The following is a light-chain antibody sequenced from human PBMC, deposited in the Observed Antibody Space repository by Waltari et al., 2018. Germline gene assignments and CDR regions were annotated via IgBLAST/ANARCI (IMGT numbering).Light chain of an antibody. CDR1: ALSKQY. CDR2: KDS. V-gene: IGLV3-25*03. CDR3: QSADSSGSVV. J-gene: IGLJ2*01. Sequence: SFELTQPPSLSVSPGQTARITCSGDALSKQYAHWHQQRPGLAPVLVIYKDSERPSGIPERVSGSSSGTTVTLTISGVQEEDEADYYCQSADSSGSVVFGGGTKLTVL.